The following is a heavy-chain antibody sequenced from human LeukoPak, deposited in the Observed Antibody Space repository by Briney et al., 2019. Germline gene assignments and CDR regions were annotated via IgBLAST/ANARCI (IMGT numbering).Heavy chain of an antibody. V-gene: IGHV3-7*01. CDR3: TREGCGATSCYTNDY. Sequence: GGSLRLSCAASGFTFSRYWMSWVRQAPGKGLEWVANIKQDGSEKYYVDSVKGRFTISRDNAKNSLYLQMNSLRAEDTAVYYCTREGCGATSCYTNDYWGQGALVTVSS. CDR2: IKQDGSEK. J-gene: IGHJ4*02. D-gene: IGHD2-2*02. CDR1: GFTFSRYW.